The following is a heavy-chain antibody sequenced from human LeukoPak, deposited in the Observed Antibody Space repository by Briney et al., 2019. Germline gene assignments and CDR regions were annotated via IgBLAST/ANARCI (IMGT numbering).Heavy chain of an antibody. J-gene: IGHJ4*02. V-gene: IGHV3-23*01. Sequence: GGSLRLSCAASGFTFSSYGMSWVRQAPGKGLEWVSAISGSGGSTYYADSVKGRFTISRDNSKNTLYLQMNSLRAEDTAVYYCAKEANDILTGYYVAGGYFVYWGQGTLVTVSS. CDR1: GFTFSSYG. CDR3: AKEANDILTGYYVAGGYFVY. D-gene: IGHD3-9*01. CDR2: ISGSGGST.